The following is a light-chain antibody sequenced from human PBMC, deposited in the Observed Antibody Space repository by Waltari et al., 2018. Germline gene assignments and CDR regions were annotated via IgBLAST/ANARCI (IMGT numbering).Light chain of an antibody. CDR1: SSHIGGTY. Sequence: QSVLTQPPSASGTPGPRVSISCSGSSSHIGGTYAYWYLQVPGTAPKLLIYNNNERPSGVSDRFSGSKSGTSASLAISGLRSEDEADYYCAAWDDSLGGLVFGGGTKVTVL. J-gene: IGLJ2*01. CDR2: NNN. V-gene: IGLV1-47*01. CDR3: AAWDDSLGGLV.